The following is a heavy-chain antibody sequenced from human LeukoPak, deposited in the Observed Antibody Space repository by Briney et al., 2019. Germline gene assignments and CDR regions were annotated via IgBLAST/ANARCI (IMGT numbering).Heavy chain of an antibody. CDR3: ARGGKVVVTANFDY. Sequence: ASVKVSCKASGYTFTGYYMHWVRQAPGQGLEWMGWINPNSGGTNYAQKFQGRVTMNRDTSISTAYMELSRLRSDDTAVYYCARGGKVVVTANFDYWGQGTLVTVSS. J-gene: IGHJ4*02. CDR2: INPNSGGT. V-gene: IGHV1-2*02. D-gene: IGHD2-21*02. CDR1: GYTFTGYY.